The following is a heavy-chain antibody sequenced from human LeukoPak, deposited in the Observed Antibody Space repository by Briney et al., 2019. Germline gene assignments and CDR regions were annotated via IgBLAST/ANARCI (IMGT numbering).Heavy chain of an antibody. CDR1: GFMFSSNW. Sequence: GGSLRLSCAASGFMFSSNWMSWVRLAPGKGLEWVANIKEDGTESYYVDSVKGRFTISRDNAKNSLYLQMNSLRVEDTAVYYCAKEGRSLQTYWGQGTLVTVSS. J-gene: IGHJ4*02. CDR2: IKEDGTES. V-gene: IGHV3-7*03. CDR3: AKEGRSLQTY. D-gene: IGHD5-24*01.